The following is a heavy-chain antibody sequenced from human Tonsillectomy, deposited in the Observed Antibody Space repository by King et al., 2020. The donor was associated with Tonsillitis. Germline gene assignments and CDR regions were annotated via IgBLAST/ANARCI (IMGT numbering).Heavy chain of an antibody. D-gene: IGHD4/OR15-4a*01. CDR3: ARPRDHGAVNFAY. J-gene: IGHJ4*01. CDR2: VNPSSGKT. Sequence: QLVQSGAEVKKPGASVKVSCTASGYTFTHFFLHWVRQAPGQGLEWMALVNPSSGKTTYAQKFQGRVTVTTDTSTNTVHMELSSLRAEDTAVYYCARPRDHGAVNFAYWGHGTLVTVSP. CDR1: GYTFTHFF. V-gene: IGHV1-46*01.